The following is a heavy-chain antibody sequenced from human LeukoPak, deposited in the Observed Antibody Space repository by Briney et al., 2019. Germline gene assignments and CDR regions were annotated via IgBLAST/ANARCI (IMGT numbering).Heavy chain of an antibody. Sequence: GGSLRLSCAASGFTFSSYWMSWVRQAPGKGLEWVANIKQDGSEKYYVDSVKGRFTISRDNAKNSLDLQLNSLRAEDTAVYYCARDLSGGLELSSDYWGQGTLVTVSS. CDR1: GFTFSSYW. CDR3: ARDLSGGLELSSDY. CDR2: IKQDGSEK. J-gene: IGHJ4*02. V-gene: IGHV3-7*01. D-gene: IGHD1-7*01.